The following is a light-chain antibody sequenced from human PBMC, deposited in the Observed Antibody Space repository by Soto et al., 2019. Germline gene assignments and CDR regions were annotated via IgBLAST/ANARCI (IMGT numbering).Light chain of an antibody. CDR2: GAS. V-gene: IGKV3-15*01. CDR3: QQYNNWPPKRT. CDR1: HSVSSN. J-gene: IGKJ1*01. Sequence: EIVMTQSPATLSVSRGERATLSCRASHSVSSNLAWYQQKPGQAPRLLIYGASTRATGIPARFSGSGSGTEFTLTISSLQSEDFAVYYCQQYNNWPPKRTFGQGTKVDIK.